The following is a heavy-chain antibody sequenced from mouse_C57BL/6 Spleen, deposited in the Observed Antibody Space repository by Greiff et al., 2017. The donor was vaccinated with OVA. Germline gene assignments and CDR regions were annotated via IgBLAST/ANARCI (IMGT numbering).Heavy chain of an antibody. CDR1: GYSITSGYY. Sequence: EVKLLESGPGLVKPSQSLSLTCSVTGYSITSGYYWNWIRQFPGNKLEWMGYISYDGSNNYNPSLKNRISITRDTSKNQFFLKLNSVTTEDTATYYCAREDDYDYAMDYWGQGTSVTVSS. D-gene: IGHD2-4*01. CDR2: ISYDGSN. V-gene: IGHV3-6*01. CDR3: AREDDYDYAMDY. J-gene: IGHJ4*01.